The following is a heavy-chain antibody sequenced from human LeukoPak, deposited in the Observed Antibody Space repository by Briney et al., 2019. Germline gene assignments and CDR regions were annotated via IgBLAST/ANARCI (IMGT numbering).Heavy chain of an antibody. CDR1: GGSISSYY. Sequence: PSETLSLTCTVSGGSISSYYWSWIRQPPGKGLEWIGYIYYSGSTNYNPSLKSRVTISVDTSKNQFTLKLSSVTAADTAVYYCARGGYYGSGNDFRFDPWGQGTLVTVSS. J-gene: IGHJ5*02. CDR2: IYYSGST. D-gene: IGHD3-10*01. CDR3: ARGGYYGSGNDFRFDP. V-gene: IGHV4-59*01.